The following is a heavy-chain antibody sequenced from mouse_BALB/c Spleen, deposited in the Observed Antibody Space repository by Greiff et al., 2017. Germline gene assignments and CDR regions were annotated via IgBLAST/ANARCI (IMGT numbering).Heavy chain of an antibody. CDR1: GFSLTSYG. CDR2: IWSGGST. J-gene: IGHJ4*01. V-gene: IGHV2-2*02. CDR3: ARTPPYGSSDDYAMDY. D-gene: IGHD1-1*01. Sequence: VQGVESGPGLVAPSQSLSITCTVSGFSLTSYGVHWVRQSPGKGLEWLGVIWSGGSTDYNAAFISRLSISKDNSKSQVFFKMNSLQANDTAIYYCARTPPYGSSDDYAMDYWGQGTSVTVSS.